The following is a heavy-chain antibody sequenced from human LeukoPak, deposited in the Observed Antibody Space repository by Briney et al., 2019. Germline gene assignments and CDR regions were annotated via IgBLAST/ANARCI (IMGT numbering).Heavy chain of an antibody. CDR3: AKQAYYDIPLGFDY. J-gene: IGHJ4*02. Sequence: GGTLRLSCAASGFTFSSYGMSWVRQAPGKGLEWVSAISGSGYSTYYADSVKGRSTISRDNSKNTLYLQMNSLRAEDTAVYYCAKQAYYDIPLGFDYWGQGTLVTVSS. CDR2: ISGSGYST. CDR1: GFTFSSYG. D-gene: IGHD3-9*01. V-gene: IGHV3-23*01.